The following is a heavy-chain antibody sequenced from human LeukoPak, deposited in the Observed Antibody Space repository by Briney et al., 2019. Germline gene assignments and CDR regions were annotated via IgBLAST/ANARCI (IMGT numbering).Heavy chain of an antibody. D-gene: IGHD3-10*01. Sequence: PGGSLRLSCVASEFIFSDYWMSWVRQAPGKGLEWVANIKQGGREEKYLGSVKGRFAISRDDAKSTLYLQMDSLGGDDTAVYYCARDNGGWFDSWGRGTLVIVSS. CDR3: ARDNGGWFDS. CDR2: IKQGGREE. V-gene: IGHV3-7*03. J-gene: IGHJ5*01. CDR1: EFIFSDYW.